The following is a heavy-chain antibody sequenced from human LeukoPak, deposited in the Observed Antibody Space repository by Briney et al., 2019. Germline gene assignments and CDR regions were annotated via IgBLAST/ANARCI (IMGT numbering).Heavy chain of an antibody. D-gene: IGHD6-6*01. CDR3: ARENSSSSFDD. Sequence: PSETLSLTCTVSGASISSGSYYWSWIRQPAGKGLEWIGRIFTSGSTNYNSSLKSRVTISVDTSKNQFSLELTSVTAADTAVYYRARENSSSSFDDWGQGTLVTVSS. CDR2: IFTSGST. V-gene: IGHV4-61*02. CDR1: GASISSGSYY. J-gene: IGHJ4*02.